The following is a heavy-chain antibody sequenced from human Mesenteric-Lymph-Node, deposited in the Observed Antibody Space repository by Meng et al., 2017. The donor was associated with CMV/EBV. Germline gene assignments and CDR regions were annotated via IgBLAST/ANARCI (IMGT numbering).Heavy chain of an antibody. CDR1: GFTFSSYW. D-gene: IGHD1-26*01. V-gene: IGHV3-30*03. CDR2: ISYDGSNK. J-gene: IGHJ4*02. CDR3: ARDDGRSNYFDY. Sequence: GESLKISCAASGFTFSSYWMHWVRQAPGKGLEWVAVISYDGSNKYYADSVKGRFTISRDNSKNTLYLQMNSLRAEDTAVYYCARDDGRSNYFDYWGQGTLVTVSS.